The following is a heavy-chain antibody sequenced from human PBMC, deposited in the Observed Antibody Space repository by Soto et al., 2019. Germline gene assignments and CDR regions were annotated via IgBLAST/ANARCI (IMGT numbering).Heavy chain of an antibody. CDR2: VYYSGGA. D-gene: IGHD2-21*02. J-gene: IGHJ6*02. CDR3: TRDGDGRMTTNPYYYYGMDV. Sequence: SETLSLTCTVSGGSISGYYWSWIRQPPGKGLEWIGNVYYSGGAKYNPSVKRRVSISVDTSKNQFSLNLSSVTAAGTAVYYCTRDGDGRMTTNPYYYYGMDVWGPGITVTVSS. V-gene: IGHV4-59*01. CDR1: GGSISGYY.